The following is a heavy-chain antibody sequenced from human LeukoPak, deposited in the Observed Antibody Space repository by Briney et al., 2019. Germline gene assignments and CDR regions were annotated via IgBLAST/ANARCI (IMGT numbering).Heavy chain of an antibody. J-gene: IGHJ4*02. D-gene: IGHD6-19*01. CDR3: ARGWGIAVAGIDY. Sequence: PSETLSLTCAVYGGSFSGYYWSWIRQPPGKGLEWIGYIYYSGSTNYNPSLKSRVTISVDTSKNQFSLKLSSVTAADTAVYYCARGWGIAVAGIDYWGQGTLVTVSS. CDR2: IYYSGST. CDR1: GGSFSGYY. V-gene: IGHV4-59*01.